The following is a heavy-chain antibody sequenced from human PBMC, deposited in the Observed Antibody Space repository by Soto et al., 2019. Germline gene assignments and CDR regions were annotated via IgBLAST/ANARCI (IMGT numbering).Heavy chain of an antibody. D-gene: IGHD7-27*01. V-gene: IGHV3-15*07. CDR1: GLTFSVAW. J-gene: IGHJ4*02. Sequence: VQLVESGGGLVKPGGSLRLSCAASGLTFSVAWMNWLRQVPGKGLEWVARIRSQTDGGTTDYSAPVNGRFTISRDDSKNTLYLQMNSLKTEDTAIYYCATAPGYWGSAPLDYWGQGTLVTVSS. CDR3: ATAPGYWGSAPLDY. CDR2: IRSQTDGGTT.